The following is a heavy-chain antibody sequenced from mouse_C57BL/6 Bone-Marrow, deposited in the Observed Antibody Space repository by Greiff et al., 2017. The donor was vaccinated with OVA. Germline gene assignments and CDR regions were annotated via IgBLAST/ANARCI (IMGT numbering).Heavy chain of an antibody. Sequence: VQLQQSGPELVKPGASVKMSCKASGYTFTDYNMHWVKQSHGKSLEWIGYINPNNGGTSYNQKFKGKATLTVNKSSSTAYMELRSLTSEDSAVYYCARSLYYSNTWFAYWGRGTLVTVSA. J-gene: IGHJ3*01. D-gene: IGHD2-5*01. CDR2: INPNNGGT. CDR3: ARSLYYSNTWFAY. CDR1: GYTFTDYN. V-gene: IGHV1-22*01.